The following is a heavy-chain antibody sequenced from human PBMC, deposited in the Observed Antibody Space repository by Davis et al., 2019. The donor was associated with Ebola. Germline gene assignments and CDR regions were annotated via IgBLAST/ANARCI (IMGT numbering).Heavy chain of an antibody. V-gene: IGHV3-73*01. CDR2: IRSKANSYAT. D-gene: IGHD2-15*01. CDR1: GFTFSGSA. CDR3: AREGGCSGGSCYYFDY. Sequence: GESLKISCAASGFTFSGSAMHWVRQASGKGLEWVGRIRSKANSYATAYAASVKGRFTISRDNAKNTLYLQMNSLRAEDTAVYYCAREGGCSGGSCYYFDYWGQGTLVTVSS. J-gene: IGHJ4*02.